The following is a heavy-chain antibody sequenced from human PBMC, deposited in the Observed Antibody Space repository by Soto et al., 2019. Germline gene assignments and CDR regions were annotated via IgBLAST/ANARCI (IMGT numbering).Heavy chain of an antibody. J-gene: IGHJ3*02. CDR3: ASTDYYDSSGYYWEAAFDI. CDR2: IIPIFGTA. V-gene: IGHV1-69*13. Sequence: SVKVSCKASGGTFSSYAISWVRQAPGQGLEWMGGIIPIFGTANYAQKFQGRVTITADESTSTAYMELSSLGSEDTAVYYCASTDYYDSSGYYWEAAFDIWGQGTMVTVSS. D-gene: IGHD3-22*01. CDR1: GGTFSSYA.